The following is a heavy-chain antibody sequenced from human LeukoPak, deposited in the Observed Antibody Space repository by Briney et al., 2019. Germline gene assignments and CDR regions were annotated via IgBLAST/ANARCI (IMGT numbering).Heavy chain of an antibody. D-gene: IGHD3-16*01. J-gene: IGHJ5*02. V-gene: IGHV3-73*01. CDR1: GFTFSDSA. Sequence: GGSLKLSCAASGFTFSDSAIHWVRQASGKGLEWVGRIRGKGFSDPPAYAASVKDRFTISRDDSESTAYLQMNSLKAEDTAVYYCTVPQSGGNWFDPWGSGTQVTVSS. CDR3: TVPQSGGNWFDP. CDR2: IRGKGFSDPP.